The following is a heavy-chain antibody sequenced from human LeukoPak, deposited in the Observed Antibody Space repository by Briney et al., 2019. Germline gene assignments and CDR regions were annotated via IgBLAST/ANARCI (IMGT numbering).Heavy chain of an antibody. Sequence: SQTLSLTCTVSGGSISSNDYYWSWIRQPPGKGLEWIGYIYYSGSTNYNPSLKSRVTISVDTSKNQFSLKLSSVTAADTAVYYCARDSPIVVVVAASPRYFDLWGRGTLVTVSS. CDR3: ARDSPIVVVVAASPRYFDL. V-gene: IGHV4-30-4*01. CDR1: GGSISSNDYY. CDR2: IYYSGST. J-gene: IGHJ2*01. D-gene: IGHD2-15*01.